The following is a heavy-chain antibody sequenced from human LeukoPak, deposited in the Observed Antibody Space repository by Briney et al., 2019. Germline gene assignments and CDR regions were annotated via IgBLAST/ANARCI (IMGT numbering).Heavy chain of an antibody. CDR1: GFPFSSYS. V-gene: IGHV3-48*02. CDR3: VRDKDWGFDY. Sequence: GGSLRLSRAASGFPFSSYSMNWVRQTPGKGLEWISYIVAAGDAIFYADSVKGRFTISRDNAKNSLSLQMNSLTDEDTALYYCVRDKDWGFDYWGRGTLVTVSS. CDR2: IVAAGDAI. J-gene: IGHJ4*02. D-gene: IGHD7-27*01.